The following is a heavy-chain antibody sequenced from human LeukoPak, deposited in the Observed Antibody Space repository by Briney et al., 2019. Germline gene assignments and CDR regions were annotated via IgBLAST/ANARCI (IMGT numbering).Heavy chain of an antibody. CDR1: GYSFSGYY. D-gene: IGHD5-24*01. J-gene: IGHJ4*02. Sequence: GASLEVSCKASGYSFSGYYIQWVRQAPGQGLEWMGWINTNTGNPTYAQGFTGRFVFSFDTSVSTAYLQISSLKAEDTAVYYCAKESLEMNTIDYWGQGTLVTVSS. CDR2: INTNTGNP. V-gene: IGHV7-4-1*02. CDR3: AKESLEMNTIDY.